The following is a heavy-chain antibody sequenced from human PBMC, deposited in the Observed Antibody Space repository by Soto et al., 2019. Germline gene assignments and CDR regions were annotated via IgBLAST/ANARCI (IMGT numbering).Heavy chain of an antibody. D-gene: IGHD3-9*01. CDR3: ATLALRYFDWFNWFDP. CDR1: GYTLTELS. V-gene: IGHV1-24*01. J-gene: IGHJ5*02. Sequence: GASVKVSCKVSGYTLTELSMNWVRQAPGKGLEWMGGFDPEDGETIYAQKFQGRVTMTEDTSTDTAYMELSSLRSEDTAVYYCATLALRYFDWFNWFDPWGQGTLVTVYS. CDR2: FDPEDGET.